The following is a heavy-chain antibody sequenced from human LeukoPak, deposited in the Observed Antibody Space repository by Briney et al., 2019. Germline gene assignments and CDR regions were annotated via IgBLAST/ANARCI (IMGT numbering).Heavy chain of an antibody. V-gene: IGHV3-20*01. CDR1: GFTFDDYG. CDR2: INWNGGST. D-gene: IGHD3-22*01. CDR3: ARGNYYDSSGYDY. J-gene: IGHJ4*02. Sequence: GGSLRLSCAASGFTFDDYGMSWVRQAPGKGLEWVSGINWNGGSTGYADSVKGRFTISRDNAKNSLYLRMNSLRAEDTALYHCARGNYYDSSGYDYWGQGTLVTVSS.